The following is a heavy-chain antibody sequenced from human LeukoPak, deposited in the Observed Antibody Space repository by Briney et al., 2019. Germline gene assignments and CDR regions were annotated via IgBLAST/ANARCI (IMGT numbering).Heavy chain of an antibody. V-gene: IGHV4-4*07. CDR2: IYTSGST. Sequence: SETLSLTCIVSGGSISSYYWSWIRQPAGKGLEWIGRIYTSGSTNYNPSLKSRVTMSVDTSKNQFSLKLSSVTAADTAVYYCAGHHPRNTVDFWGQGTLVTVSS. D-gene: IGHD2/OR15-2a*01. CDR1: GGSISSYY. CDR3: AGHHPRNTVDF. J-gene: IGHJ4*02.